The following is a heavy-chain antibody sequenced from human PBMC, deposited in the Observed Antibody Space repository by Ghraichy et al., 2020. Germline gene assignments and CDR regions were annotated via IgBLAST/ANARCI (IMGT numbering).Heavy chain of an antibody. D-gene: IGHD2-15*01. V-gene: IGHV4-39*01. CDR1: GGSISTGGSY. CDR2: IDSNGNT. J-gene: IGHJ4*02. CDR3: SKDIGNHVTDC. Sequence: SETLSLTCTVSGGSISTGGSYWGWIRQSPGKGLEWFGTIDSNGNTYYNPSLRSRVTLSKDTSNTQFSLKLTSVTAADTAVYYCSKDIGNHVTDCWGQGILVTVSS.